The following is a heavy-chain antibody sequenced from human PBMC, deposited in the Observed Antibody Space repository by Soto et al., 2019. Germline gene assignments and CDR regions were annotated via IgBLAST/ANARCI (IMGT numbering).Heavy chain of an antibody. D-gene: IGHD3-10*01. CDR3: ANDHVLLWFGESPWYFDY. V-gene: IGHV3-23*01. J-gene: IGHJ4*02. Sequence: EVQLLESGGGLVQPGGSLRLSCAASGFTFSSYAMSWVRQAPGKGLEWVSAISGSGGSTYYADSVKGRFTISRDNSKNPLYLQMNILSAEDTAVYYCANDHVLLWFGESPWYFDYWGQGTLVTVSS. CDR1: GFTFSSYA. CDR2: ISGSGGST.